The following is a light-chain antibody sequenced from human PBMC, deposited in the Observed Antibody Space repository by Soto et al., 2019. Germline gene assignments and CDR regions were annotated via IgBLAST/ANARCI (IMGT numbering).Light chain of an antibody. V-gene: IGKV1-5*01. J-gene: IGKJ1*01. CDR3: QQYNSYSEA. CDR1: ESISSC. Sequence: DIRMTQSPSTLSASVGDRVTITCRASESISSCLNWYQQKPGKAPKLLIYAASSLQSGVPSRFSGSGSGTDFTLTISSLQPDDFATYYCQQYNSYSEAFGQGTKVDIK. CDR2: AAS.